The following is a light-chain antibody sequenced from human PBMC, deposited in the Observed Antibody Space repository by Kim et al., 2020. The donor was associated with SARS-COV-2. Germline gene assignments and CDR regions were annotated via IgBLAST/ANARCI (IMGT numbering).Light chain of an antibody. J-gene: IGKJ3*01. CDR1: QGVSTY. CDR2: DAS. Sequence: PGDRATLSCRASQGVSTYLAWYQQKPGQAPRLLIYDASSRATGIPTRFSGSGSGTDFTLTISSLEPEDFAVYYCQQRSNWPPRFTFGPGTKVDIK. CDR3: QQRSNWPPRFT. V-gene: IGKV3-11*01.